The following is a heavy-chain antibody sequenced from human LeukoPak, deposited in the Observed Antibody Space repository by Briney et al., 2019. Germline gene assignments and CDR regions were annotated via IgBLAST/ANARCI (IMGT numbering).Heavy chain of an antibody. J-gene: IGHJ3*02. CDR2: ISSSGSTI. CDR1: GFTFSSYS. CDR3: ARVYEWLIWVGAFDI. V-gene: IGHV3-48*04. Sequence: GGSLRLSCAASGFTFSSYSMNWVRQAPGKGLEWVSYISSSGSTIYYADSVKGRFTISRDNAKNSLYLQMNSLRAEDTAVYYCARVYEWLIWVGAFDIWGQGTMVTVSS. D-gene: IGHD3-3*01.